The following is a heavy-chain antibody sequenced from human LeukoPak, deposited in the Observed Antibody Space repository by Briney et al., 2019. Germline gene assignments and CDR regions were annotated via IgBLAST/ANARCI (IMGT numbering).Heavy chain of an antibody. CDR1: GASISSYY. J-gene: IGHJ5*02. CDR2: IYVTGST. V-gene: IGHV4-4*07. CDR3: ARGSYSSSPLDWFDP. Sequence: SETLSLTCTVSGASISSYYWSWIRQPAGKALEWIGRIYVTGSTTYNPSLESRVTMSLDTSKNHFSLKLRSVTAADTAVYYCARGSYSSSPLDWFDPWGQGTLVTVSS. D-gene: IGHD6-13*01.